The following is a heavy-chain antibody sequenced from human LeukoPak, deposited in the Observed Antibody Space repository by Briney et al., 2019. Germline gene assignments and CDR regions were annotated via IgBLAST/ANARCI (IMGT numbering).Heavy chain of an antibody. J-gene: IGHJ4*02. Sequence: ASVKVSCKASGYTFTSYYMHWVRQAPGEGLEWMGIINPTGGSTSYAQKFQGRVTMTRDTSTSTVYMELSSLRSEDTAVYYCAKDLYGSGSYYDYWGQGTLVTVSS. D-gene: IGHD3-10*01. CDR2: INPTGGST. CDR1: GYTFTSYY. V-gene: IGHV1-46*01. CDR3: AKDLYGSGSYYDY.